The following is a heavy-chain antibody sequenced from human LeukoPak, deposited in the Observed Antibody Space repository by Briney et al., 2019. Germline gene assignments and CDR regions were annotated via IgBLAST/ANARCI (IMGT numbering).Heavy chain of an antibody. V-gene: IGHV3-21*04. CDR1: GFTFSSYS. D-gene: IGHD2-8*02. CDR3: TKDITPGGADY. Sequence: GGSLRLSCAASGFTFSSYSMTWVRQAPGKGLEWVSSFTVKGRFTISRDNAKNSLYLQMNSLRAEDTALYFCTKDITPGGADYWGQGTLVTVSS. CDR2: FT. J-gene: IGHJ4*02.